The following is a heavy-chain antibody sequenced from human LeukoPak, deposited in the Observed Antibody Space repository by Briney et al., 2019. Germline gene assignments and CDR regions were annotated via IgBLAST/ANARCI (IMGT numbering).Heavy chain of an antibody. D-gene: IGHD3-10*01. CDR1: GFTFSSYA. J-gene: IGHJ6*02. Sequence: PGGSLRLPCAASGFTFSSYAMHWVRQAPGKGLEWVAVISYDGSNKYYADSVKGRFTISRDNSKNTLYLQMNSLRAEDTAVYYCAREIWSMRYYYYGMDVWGQGTTVTVSS. CDR2: ISYDGSNK. V-gene: IGHV3-30*04. CDR3: AREIWSMRYYYYGMDV.